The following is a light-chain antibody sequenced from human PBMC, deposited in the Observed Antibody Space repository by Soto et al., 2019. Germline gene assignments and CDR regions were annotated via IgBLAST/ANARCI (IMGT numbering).Light chain of an antibody. CDR3: QQYGSSPPWT. CDR1: QSVSSSY. Sequence: EIVLTQSPGTLSLSPGERATLSCRASQSVSSSYLAWYQQKPGQAPRLLIYGASSRATGIPDRFSGSGSGTDFSLTISRRVPEDFAVYYFQQYGSSPPWTFGQGTKVEIK. V-gene: IGKV3-20*01. CDR2: GAS. J-gene: IGKJ1*01.